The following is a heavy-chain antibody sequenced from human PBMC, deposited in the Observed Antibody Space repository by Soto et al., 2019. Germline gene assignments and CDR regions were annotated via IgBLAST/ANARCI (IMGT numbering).Heavy chain of an antibody. D-gene: IGHD2-21*02. J-gene: IGHJ4*02. Sequence: GGSLRLSCAASGFTFSSYAMSWVRQAPGKGLEWVSAISGSGGSTYYADSVKGRFTISRDNSKNTRYLQMNSLRAEDTAVYYCAKVPPGVVTKYYFDYWGQGTLVTVSS. CDR1: GFTFSSYA. CDR2: ISGSGGST. CDR3: AKVPPGVVTKYYFDY. V-gene: IGHV3-23*01.